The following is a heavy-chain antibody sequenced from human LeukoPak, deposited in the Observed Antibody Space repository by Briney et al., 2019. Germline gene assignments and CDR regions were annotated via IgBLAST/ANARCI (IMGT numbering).Heavy chain of an antibody. CDR3: AKDRSCTNDICHGDFDY. J-gene: IGHJ4*02. CDR2: ISGSGGST. Sequence: GGSLRLSCAASGFTFSSYAVSWVRQAPRKGLEWVSSISGSGGSTYSADSVKGRFTISRNNSKNTLYLQMNSLRAEDTALYYCAKDRSCTNDICHGDFDYWGQGTLVTVSS. D-gene: IGHD2-8*01. CDR1: GFTFSSYA. V-gene: IGHV3-23*01.